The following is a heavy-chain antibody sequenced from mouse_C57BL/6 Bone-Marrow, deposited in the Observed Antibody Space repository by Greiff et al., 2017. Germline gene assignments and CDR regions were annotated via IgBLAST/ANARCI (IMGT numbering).Heavy chain of an antibody. J-gene: IGHJ2*01. V-gene: IGHV1-15*01. CDR3: TRWGLRRGVWAY. CDR2: IDPETGGT. Sequence: QVQLQQSGAELVRPGASVTLSCKASGYTFTDYEMHWVKQTPVHGLEWIGAIDPETGGTAYNQKFQGKAILTADKSSSTAYMELRSLTSEDSAVYYCTRWGLRRGVWAYWGQGTTLTVSS. D-gene: IGHD2-4*01. CDR1: GYTFTDYE.